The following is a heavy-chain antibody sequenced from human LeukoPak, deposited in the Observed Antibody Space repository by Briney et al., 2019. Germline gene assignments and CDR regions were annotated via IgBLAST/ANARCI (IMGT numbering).Heavy chain of an antibody. CDR2: IKEDGSEK. Sequence: GGSLRLSCEASGIMFKNYWMSWVRQAPGKGLEWVAYIKEDGSEKNYVDSVEGRFTISRDNARNSLYLQMNSLRAEDTAVYYCARRGWQFDSWGQGTLVAVSS. CDR3: ARRGWQFDS. V-gene: IGHV3-7*01. J-gene: IGHJ4*02. D-gene: IGHD2-15*01. CDR1: GIMFKNYW.